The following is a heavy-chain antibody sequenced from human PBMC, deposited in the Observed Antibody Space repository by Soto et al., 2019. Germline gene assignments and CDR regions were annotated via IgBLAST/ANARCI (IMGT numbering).Heavy chain of an antibody. CDR3: AKGFIVVVTVIRPDDSFDV. CDR1: GFTFGNYG. CDR2: ISGGGGST. Sequence: EVQLLESGGGLVQPGGSLRLSCAASGFTFGNYGMNWFRQAQGKGPEWVSGISGGGGSTYYADSVKARFTSSRDPSKNTVFLEMNSLRAEDTAVYYCAKGFIVVVTVIRPDDSFDVWGQGTLVTVSS. V-gene: IGHV3-23*01. J-gene: IGHJ3*01. D-gene: IGHD2-21*02.